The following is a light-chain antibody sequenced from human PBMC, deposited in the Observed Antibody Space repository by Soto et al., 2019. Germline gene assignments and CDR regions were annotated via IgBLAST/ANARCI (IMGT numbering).Light chain of an antibody. V-gene: IGKV3-20*01. CDR2: GAS. CDR3: QQYGSSPPSST. Sequence: EIVMAQTTATLCRARGERATLSCRDSQSVSNNYLAWYQQKPGQAPRLLIYGASNRATDIPDRFSGRGSGTDFTLTISGVEPDELAVYYGQQYGSSPPSSTFGQGTRLEF. CDR1: QSVSNNY. J-gene: IGKJ5*01.